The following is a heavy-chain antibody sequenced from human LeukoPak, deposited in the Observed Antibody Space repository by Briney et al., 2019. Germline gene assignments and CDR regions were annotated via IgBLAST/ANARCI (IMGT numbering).Heavy chain of an antibody. J-gene: IGHJ3*02. CDR1: GFTFSSYA. CDR3: AKTRGYSSGWYRANIHDAFDI. V-gene: IGHV3-23*01. CDR2: ISGSGGST. D-gene: IGHD6-19*01. Sequence: PGGSLRLSCAASGFTFSSYAMSWVRQAPGKGLEWVSAISGSGGSTYYADSVKGRFTISRDNSKNTLYLQMNSLRAEDTAVYYCAKTRGYSSGWYRANIHDAFDIWGQGTMVTVSS.